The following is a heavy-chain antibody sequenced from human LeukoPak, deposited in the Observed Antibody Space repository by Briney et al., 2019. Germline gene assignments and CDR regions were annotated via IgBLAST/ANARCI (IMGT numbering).Heavy chain of an antibody. Sequence: SETLSLTCTVSGLSITNCGTCYWSWIRQPAGKGPEWIGRIYSSGSTNYNPSLASRVTISVDASKFSLRLSSVTAADTARYYCAVGSTRYYFDYWGQGILVTVSS. CDR1: GLSITNCGTCY. J-gene: IGHJ4*02. D-gene: IGHD2-2*01. CDR2: IYSSGST. V-gene: IGHV4-61*02. CDR3: AVGSTRYYFDY.